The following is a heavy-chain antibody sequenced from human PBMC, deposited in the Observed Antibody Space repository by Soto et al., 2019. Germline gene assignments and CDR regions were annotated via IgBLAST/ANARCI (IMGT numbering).Heavy chain of an antibody. J-gene: IGHJ5*02. CDR1: GFTFSSYA. CDR2: ISGSGGST. V-gene: IGHV3-23*01. D-gene: IGHD3-3*01. CDR3: AKDFQVNVLRFLEWHYPLGWFDP. Sequence: GGSLRLSCAASGFTFSSYAMSWVRQAPGKGLEWVSAISGSGGSTYYADSVKGGFTISRDNSKNTLYLQMNSLRAEDTAVYYCAKDFQVNVLRFLEWHYPLGWFDPWGQGTLVTVSS.